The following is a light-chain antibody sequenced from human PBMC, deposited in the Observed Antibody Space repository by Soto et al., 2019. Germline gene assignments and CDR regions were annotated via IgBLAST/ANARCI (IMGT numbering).Light chain of an antibody. J-gene: IGLJ3*02. V-gene: IGLV2-11*01. CDR2: DVS. CDR1: SSDVGGYKY. Sequence: QSALTQPRSVSGSPGQSVTISCTGTSSDVGGYKYVSWYQQHPGKAPKFTIYDVSERPSGVPDRFSGSKSGNTASLTISGLEAEDEADYYCCSYAGSYSWVFGGGTKVTVL. CDR3: CSYAGSYSWV.